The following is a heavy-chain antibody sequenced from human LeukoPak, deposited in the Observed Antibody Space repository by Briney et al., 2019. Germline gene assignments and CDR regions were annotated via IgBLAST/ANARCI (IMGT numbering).Heavy chain of an antibody. V-gene: IGHV3-30*02. CDR2: IWYNANNK. D-gene: IGHD3-10*01. J-gene: IGHJ4*02. Sequence: GGSLRLSCTASGFTVSSYGIHWVRHAPDKGLEWVAFIWYNANNKYVADSAKGRFTVSRDNSKNTTYLQMNSLRAEDTAVYYCAKEKAFTMLIHWGQGTLVTVSS. CDR1: GFTVSSYG. CDR3: AKEKAFTMLIH.